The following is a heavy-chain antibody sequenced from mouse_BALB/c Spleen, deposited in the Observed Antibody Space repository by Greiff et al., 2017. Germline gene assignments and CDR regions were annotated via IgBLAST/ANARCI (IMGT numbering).Heavy chain of an antibody. CDR3: ARVYYGNYGDYYAMDY. D-gene: IGHD2-1*01. J-gene: IGHJ4*01. CDR2: INPNNGGT. Sequence: EVQLQQSGPELVKPGASVKIPCKASGYTFTDYNMDWVKQSHGKSLEWIGDINPNNGGTIYNQKFKGKATLTVDKSSSTAYMELRSLTSEDTAVYYCARVYYGNYGDYYAMDYWGQGTSVTVSS. V-gene: IGHV1-18*01. CDR1: GYTFTDYN.